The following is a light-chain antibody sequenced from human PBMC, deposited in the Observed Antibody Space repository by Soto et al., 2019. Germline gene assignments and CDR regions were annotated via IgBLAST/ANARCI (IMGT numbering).Light chain of an antibody. V-gene: IGKV4-1*01. CDR1: QSLLHSNGYNY. Sequence: DIVMTQSPLSLPVTPGEPASISCRSSQSLLHSNGYNYLYWYQQKPGQPPKVLIYWASTRESAVPDRFSGSGSGTDFTLTTSSLQAEDVAVYYCQHYYSSPLTFGGGTKVDI. J-gene: IGKJ4*01. CDR2: WAS. CDR3: QHYYSSPLT.